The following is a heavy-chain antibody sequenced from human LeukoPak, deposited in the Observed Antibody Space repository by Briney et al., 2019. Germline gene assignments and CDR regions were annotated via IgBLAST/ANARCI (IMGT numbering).Heavy chain of an antibody. D-gene: IGHD1-26*01. V-gene: IGHV4-34*01. J-gene: IGHJ3*02. CDR2: INHSGST. CDR3: ARDSGSYTGSFDI. CDR1: GGSFSGYY. Sequence: PSETLSLTCAVYGGSFSGYYWSWIRQPPGKGLEWIGEINHSGSTNYNPSLKSRVTISVDTSKNQFSLKLSSVTAADTAVYYCARDSGSYTGSFDIWGQGTMVTVSS.